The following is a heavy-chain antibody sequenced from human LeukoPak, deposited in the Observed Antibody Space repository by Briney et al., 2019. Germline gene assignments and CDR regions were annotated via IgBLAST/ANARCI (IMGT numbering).Heavy chain of an antibody. Sequence: GGSLRLSCAASGFTFSSYSMNWVRQAPGKGLEWVSSISSSSSYIYYADSVKGRFTISRDNAKNSLYLQMNSLRAEDTAVYYCAKDPLWFGESHYFDYWGQGTLVTVSS. CDR1: GFTFSSYS. CDR3: AKDPLWFGESHYFDY. D-gene: IGHD3-10*01. J-gene: IGHJ4*02. CDR2: ISSSSSYI. V-gene: IGHV3-21*01.